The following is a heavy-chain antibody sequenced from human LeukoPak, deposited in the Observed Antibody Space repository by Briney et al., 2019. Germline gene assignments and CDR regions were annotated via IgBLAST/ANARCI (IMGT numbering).Heavy chain of an antibody. CDR2: IKPDGSEK. CDR3: VRGGTYWTVS. V-gene: IGHV3-7*01. Sequence: PGGSLRLSCAASGFVFSASYMSWVRKAPGKGLEWVATIKPDGSEKYHVDSVSGRFTIPRDNTNDSLFLQMNSLRVDDTAVYYCVRGGTYWTVSWGQGTLVNVS. J-gene: IGHJ5*01. CDR1: GFVFSASY.